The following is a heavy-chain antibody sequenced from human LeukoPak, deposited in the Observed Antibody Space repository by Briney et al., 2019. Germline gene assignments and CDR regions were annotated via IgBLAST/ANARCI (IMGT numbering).Heavy chain of an antibody. J-gene: IGHJ4*02. CDR2: ISGSGGST. CDR1: GFTFSSYA. D-gene: IGHD3-22*01. V-gene: IGHV3-23*01. CDR3: AKDRVTMIVGDYFDY. Sequence: GGSLRLSCAASGFTFSSYAMGWVRQAPGKGLEWVSAISGSGGSTYYADSVKGRFTISRDNSKNTLYLQMNSLRAEDTAVYYCAKDRVTMIVGDYFDYWGQGTLVTVSS.